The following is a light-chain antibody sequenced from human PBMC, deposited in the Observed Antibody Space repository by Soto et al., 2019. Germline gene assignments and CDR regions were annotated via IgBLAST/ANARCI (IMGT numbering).Light chain of an antibody. Sequence: DIQMTQSPATLSSSVGDRVTITCRASQSISSWLAWYQQKPRKAPKLLIYDASSLESGVPSRFSGSGSGTEFTLTISSLQPDDFATYFCQQYNSYSQTFGQGTKVEIK. CDR2: DAS. J-gene: IGKJ1*01. V-gene: IGKV1-5*01. CDR3: QQYNSYSQT. CDR1: QSISSW.